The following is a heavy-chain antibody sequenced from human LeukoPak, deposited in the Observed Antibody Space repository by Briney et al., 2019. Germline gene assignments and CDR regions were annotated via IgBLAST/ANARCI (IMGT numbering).Heavy chain of an antibody. V-gene: IGHV4-4*02. CDR2: IFHDGST. Sequence: SGTLSLTCAVYAGSISSTNWWSWVRQPPGKGLEWIGVIFHDGSTKYNPSLKSRVTISVDTSKNKFSLNVRSVRTAETTIDYCTRKPYYGSDTYPYPFDYWGTGTLVTVS. CDR1: AGSISSTNW. J-gene: IGHJ4*01. CDR3: TRKPYYGSDTYPYPFDY. D-gene: IGHD3-10*01.